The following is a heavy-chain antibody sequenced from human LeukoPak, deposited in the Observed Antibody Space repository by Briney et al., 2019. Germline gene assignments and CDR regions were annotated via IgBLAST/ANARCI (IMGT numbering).Heavy chain of an antibody. CDR1: GFTFSSYA. J-gene: IGHJ4*02. V-gene: IGHV3-30-3*01. CDR3: ARGGAWELQKTFDY. CDR2: ISYDGSNK. D-gene: IGHD1-26*01. Sequence: GRSLRLSCAASGFTFSSYAMHWVRQAPGKGLEWVAVISYDGSNKYYADSVKGRFTISRDNSKNTLYLQMNSLRAEDTAVYYCARGGAWELQKTFDYWGQGTLVTVSS.